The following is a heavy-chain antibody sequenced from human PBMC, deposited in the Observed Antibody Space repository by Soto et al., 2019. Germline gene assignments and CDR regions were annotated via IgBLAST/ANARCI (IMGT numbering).Heavy chain of an antibody. V-gene: IGHV3-23*01. CDR2: VSVSGGTT. CDR1: GFMLNNYA. D-gene: IGHD3-22*01. Sequence: GGSLRLSCAASGFMLNNYAMSWVRQAPGKGLEWVSTVSVSGGTTYYADSLKGRFTISRDNSKKTVYLQMNRLRADDTAIYYCAKGLYYYDSSGYRLFDYWGQGTLVTVSS. CDR3: AKGLYYYDSSGYRLFDY. J-gene: IGHJ4*02.